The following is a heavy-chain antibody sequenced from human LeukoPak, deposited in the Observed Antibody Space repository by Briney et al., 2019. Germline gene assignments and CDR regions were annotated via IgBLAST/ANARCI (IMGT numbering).Heavy chain of an antibody. D-gene: IGHD6-6*01. V-gene: IGHV1-18*01. CDR1: GYTLRSYG. CDR3: ARARRIAAHPFDC. J-gene: IGHJ4*02. Sequence: ASVKVSCKASGYTLRSYGTTWVRQAPGQGLEFMGWITAYNDNTKYAQKFQGRVTMTADTSTNTAYMELSSLRSEDTAVYYCARARRIAAHPFDCWGQGTLVTVSS. CDR2: ITAYNDNT.